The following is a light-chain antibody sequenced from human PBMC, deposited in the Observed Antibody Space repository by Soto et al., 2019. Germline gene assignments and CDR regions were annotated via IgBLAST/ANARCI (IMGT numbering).Light chain of an antibody. V-gene: IGKV2-30*01. CDR2: KAS. CDR1: QSLVYSDGNAY. Sequence: DVVLTQSPLSLPVILGQPASISCRSSQSLVYSDGNAYLNWFHQRPGQSPRRLIYKASKRDYGVPDRFSGSGSGTDFILKISGVEAEDVGVYYCMQGRHWPPRTFGQGTKLEIK. J-gene: IGKJ2*01. CDR3: MQGRHWPPRT.